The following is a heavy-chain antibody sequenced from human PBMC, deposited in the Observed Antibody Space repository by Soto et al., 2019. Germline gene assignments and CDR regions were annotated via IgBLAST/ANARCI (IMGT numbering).Heavy chain of an antibody. Sequence: ASVKVSCKASGYTFTGYYMHWVRQAPGQGLEWMGWINPNSGGTNYAQKFQGRVTMTRDTSIRTAYMELSRLRSDDTAVYYCARGKIAAAEVSFDYWGQGTLVTVSS. CDR3: ARGKIAAAEVSFDY. V-gene: IGHV1-2*02. CDR1: GYTFTGYY. D-gene: IGHD6-13*01. J-gene: IGHJ4*02. CDR2: INPNSGGT.